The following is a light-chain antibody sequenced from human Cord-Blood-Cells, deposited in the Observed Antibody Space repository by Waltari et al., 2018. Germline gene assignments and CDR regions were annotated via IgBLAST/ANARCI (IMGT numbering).Light chain of an antibody. J-gene: IGLJ1*01. CDR2: EGS. V-gene: IGLV2-23*01. Sequence: QSALTQPASVSGSPGPSLTISCTGTSRDVGSYNLVSWYQQHPGKAPKLIIYEGSKRPSGVSNRFSGSKSGNTASLTISGLQAEDEADYYCCSYAGSSTYVFGTGTKVTVL. CDR3: CSYAGSSTYV. CDR1: SRDVGSYNL.